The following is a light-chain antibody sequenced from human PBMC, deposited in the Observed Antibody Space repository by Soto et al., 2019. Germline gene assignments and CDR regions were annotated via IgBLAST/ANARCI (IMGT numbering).Light chain of an antibody. Sequence: EIVLTQSPGTLSLSPGERATLSCRASQSVSSRFLAWYQQKPGQAPRLLIYGASNRASGVPDRFSSGWSGTDFTLTISRLEPEDFAVYYCQQYVTSPPGYTFGQGTELRIK. V-gene: IGKV3-20*01. CDR3: QQYVTSPPGYT. CDR1: QSVSSRF. J-gene: IGKJ2*01. CDR2: GAS.